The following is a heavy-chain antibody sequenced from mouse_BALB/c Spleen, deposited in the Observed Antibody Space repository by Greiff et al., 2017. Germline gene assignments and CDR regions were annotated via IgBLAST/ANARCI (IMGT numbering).Heavy chain of an antibody. D-gene: IGHD1-1*01. V-gene: IGHV14-4*02. CDR2: IDPENGDT. Sequence: VQLQQSGAELVRSGASVKLSCTASGFNIKDYYMHWVKQRPEQGLEWIGWIDPENGDTEYAPKFQGKATMTADTSSNTAYLQLSSLTSEDTAVYYCNAPSTTKDYWGQGTTLTVSA. CDR1: GFNIKDYY. CDR3: NAPSTTKDY. J-gene: IGHJ2*01.